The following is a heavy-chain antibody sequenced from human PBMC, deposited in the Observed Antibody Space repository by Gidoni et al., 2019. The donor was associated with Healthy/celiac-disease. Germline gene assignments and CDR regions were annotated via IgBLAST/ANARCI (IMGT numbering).Heavy chain of an antibody. CDR2: ISGSGGST. V-gene: IGHV3-23*04. Sequence: EVQVVESGGGLVQPGGSLRLSCASYGFTFSSYAMSWVRQAPGKGLEWVSAISGSGGSTYYADSVKGRFTISRDNSKNTLYLQMNSLRAEDTAVYYCAKRMDYGDYVHYWGQGTLVTVSS. CDR1: GFTFSSYA. D-gene: IGHD4-17*01. J-gene: IGHJ4*02. CDR3: AKRMDYGDYVHY.